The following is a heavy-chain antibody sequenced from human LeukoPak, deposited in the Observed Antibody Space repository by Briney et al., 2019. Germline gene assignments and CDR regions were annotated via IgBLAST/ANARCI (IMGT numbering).Heavy chain of an antibody. CDR3: ATPVAARGNWFDP. CDR2: FDPEDGET. V-gene: IGHV1-24*01. D-gene: IGHD6-19*01. J-gene: IGHJ5*02. Sequence: ASVKVSCKVSGYTLTELSIHWVRQAPGKGLEWMGGFDPEDGETIYAQKFQGRVTMTEDTSTDTAYMELSSLRSEDTAVYYCATPVAARGNWFDPWGQGTLVTVSS. CDR1: GYTLTELS.